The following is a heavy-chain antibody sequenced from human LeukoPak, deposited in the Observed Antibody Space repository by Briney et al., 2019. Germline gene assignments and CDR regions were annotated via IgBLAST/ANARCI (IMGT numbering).Heavy chain of an antibody. V-gene: IGHV3-30*18. CDR2: ISYDGSNK. J-gene: IGHJ6*02. CDR3: AKGASVAPPHAARDTKNPRYYYYGMDV. CDR1: GFTFSSYG. Sequence: QPGGSLGLSCAASGFTFSSYGMHWVRQAPGKGLEWVAVISYDGSNKYYADSVKGRFTISRDNSKNTLYLQMNSLRAEDTAVYYCAKGASVAPPHAARDTKNPRYYYYGMDVWGQGTTVTVSS. D-gene: IGHD6-6*01.